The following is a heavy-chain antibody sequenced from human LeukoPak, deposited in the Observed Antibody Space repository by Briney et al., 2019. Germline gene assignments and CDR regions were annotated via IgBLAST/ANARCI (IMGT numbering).Heavy chain of an antibody. Sequence: KPSETLSLTCTVSGRSVSSGTYYWSWIRQPPGKGLEWIGYIYYSGNTNYSPSLKSRVTISVDTSKNQFSLKLNSVTAADTAVYYCARVRYYYGSGSYSDYWGQGTLVTVSS. CDR3: ARVRYYYGSGSYSDY. J-gene: IGHJ4*02. D-gene: IGHD3-10*01. CDR2: IYYSGNT. CDR1: GRSVSSGTYY. V-gene: IGHV4-61*01.